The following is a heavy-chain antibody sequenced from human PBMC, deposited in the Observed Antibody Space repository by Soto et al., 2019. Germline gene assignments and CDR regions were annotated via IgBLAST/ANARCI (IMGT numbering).Heavy chain of an antibody. D-gene: IGHD3-22*01. CDR2: IHSGGST. CDR1: GFTVSRNF. Sequence: SLRLSCAASGFTVSRNFMDWVRQAPGKGLEWVSVIHSGGSTYYADSVKGRFTISRDNSKNTLYLQMNSLRAEDTAVYYCARGGPRSSGYDPFDYWGQGTLVTVSS. J-gene: IGHJ4*02. CDR3: ARGGPRSSGYDPFDY. V-gene: IGHV3-66*01.